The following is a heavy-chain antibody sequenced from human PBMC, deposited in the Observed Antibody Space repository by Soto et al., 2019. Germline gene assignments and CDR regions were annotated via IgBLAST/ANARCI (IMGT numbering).Heavy chain of an antibody. CDR1: GFTVSSNY. CDR3: ARNSDSSGYRGWFDP. D-gene: IGHD3-22*01. V-gene: IGHV3-66*01. CDR2: IYSDGTT. J-gene: IGHJ5*02. Sequence: EVQLVESGGGLVQPGGSLRLSCAASGFTVSSNYMSWVLHAQGKGLEWVSGIYSDGTTYYADSVKGRFTISRANSKNTLYLQMNGLRAEDTAGYYCARNSDSSGYRGWFDPWGQGTLVTVSS.